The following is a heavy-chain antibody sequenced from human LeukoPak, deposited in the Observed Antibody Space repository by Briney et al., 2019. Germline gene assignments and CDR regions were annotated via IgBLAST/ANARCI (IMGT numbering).Heavy chain of an antibody. Sequence: ASVKVSCKASGYTFTSYDINWVRQATGQGLEWMGWMNPNSGNTGYAQKFQGRVTMTRNTSISTAHMELSSLRSEDTAVYYCARDFPRSTSCLGYWGQGTLVTVSS. CDR2: MNPNSGNT. V-gene: IGHV1-8*01. J-gene: IGHJ4*02. CDR3: ARDFPRSTSCLGY. D-gene: IGHD2-2*01. CDR1: GYTFTSYD.